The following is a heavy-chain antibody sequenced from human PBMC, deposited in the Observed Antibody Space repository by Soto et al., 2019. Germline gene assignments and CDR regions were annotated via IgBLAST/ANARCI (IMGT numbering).Heavy chain of an antibody. V-gene: IGHV1-2*04. Sequence: ASVKVSCKASGYTFTGYYMHWVRQAPGQGLEWMGWINPNSGGTNYAQKFQGWVTMTRDTSISTAYMELSRLRSDDTAVYYCARACRTGTTGSSNWIDPWGQGTLVTLSS. CDR1: GYTFTGYY. J-gene: IGHJ5*02. CDR2: INPNSGGT. D-gene: IGHD1-7*01. CDR3: ARACRTGTTGSSNWIDP.